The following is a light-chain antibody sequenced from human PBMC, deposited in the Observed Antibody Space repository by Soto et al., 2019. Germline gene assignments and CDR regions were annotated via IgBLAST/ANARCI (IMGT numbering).Light chain of an antibody. Sequence: EIVMAQSPGTLSLSPGERATLSCRASQSVSSNHLAWFQQKSGQAPRLLIYGASSRATGIPDRFSGSGSGTDFTLTISRLEPEDFAVYYCQQYGRAPGTFGQGTKLEI. CDR2: GAS. J-gene: IGKJ2*01. CDR3: QQYGRAPGT. V-gene: IGKV3-20*01. CDR1: QSVSSNH.